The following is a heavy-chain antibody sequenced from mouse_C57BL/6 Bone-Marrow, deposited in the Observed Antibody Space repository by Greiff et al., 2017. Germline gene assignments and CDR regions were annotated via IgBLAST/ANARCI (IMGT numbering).Heavy chain of an antibody. CDR2: IHPNSGST. Sequence: VQLQQPGAELVKPGASVKLSCKASGYTFTSYWMHWVKQRPGQGLEWIGMIHPNSGSTNYNEKFKSKATLTVDKSSSTAYMQLSSLTSEDSAVYYCARRGTTVVVHWYFDVWGTGTTVTVSS. CDR1: GYTFTSYW. CDR3: ARRGTTVVVHWYFDV. J-gene: IGHJ1*03. D-gene: IGHD1-1*01. V-gene: IGHV1-64*01.